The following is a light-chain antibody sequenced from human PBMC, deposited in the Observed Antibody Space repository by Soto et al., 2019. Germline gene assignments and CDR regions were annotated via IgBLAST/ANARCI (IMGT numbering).Light chain of an antibody. J-gene: IGLJ2*01. CDR2: NNN. V-gene: IGLV1-44*01. CDR1: SSNIGINS. Sequence: QSVLTQPPSASGTPGQRVTISCSGSSSNIGINSVNWYQQFPGTAPKLLIYNNNQRPSGVPDRFSGSKSGTSASLGISGMQSEDEADFYCAAWDDRLDGVVFGGGTKLTVL. CDR3: AAWDDRLDGVV.